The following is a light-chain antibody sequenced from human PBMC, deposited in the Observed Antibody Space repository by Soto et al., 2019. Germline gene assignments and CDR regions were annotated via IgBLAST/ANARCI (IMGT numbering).Light chain of an antibody. CDR3: QVWDSSSDHYV. CDR1: NIGSKS. V-gene: IGLV3-21*02. CDR2: DDS. Sequence: SYELTQPPSVSVAPGQTARITCGGNNIGSKSVHWYQQKPGQAHVLVVYDDSDRPSGMPERFSGSNSGTTATLTISRVEAGDEAEYYCQVWDSSSDHYVFGTGTKVTVL. J-gene: IGLJ1*01.